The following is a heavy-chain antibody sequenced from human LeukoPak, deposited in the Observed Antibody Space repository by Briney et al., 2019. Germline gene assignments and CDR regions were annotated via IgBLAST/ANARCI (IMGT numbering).Heavy chain of an antibody. CDR1: VYTFTSHD. CDR3: ARGEIEALFFSSGYSSGWSTYYMDV. CDR2: MNPNSCNT. Sequence: SSVKVSCMASVYTFTSHDINWVRQATGPGREGMGWMNPNSCNTDHAQQFQGRVTINRNTSISTAYIERSGLRSEDTAVYYCARGEIEALFFSSGYSSGWSTYYMDVWGKGTTVTVSS. V-gene: IGHV1-8*03. J-gene: IGHJ6*03. D-gene: IGHD6-19*01.